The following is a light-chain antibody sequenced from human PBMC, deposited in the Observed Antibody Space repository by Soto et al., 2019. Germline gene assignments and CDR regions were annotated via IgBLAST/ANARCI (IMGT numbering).Light chain of an antibody. J-gene: IGKJ1*01. CDR1: QGIGTW. Sequence: DIQMTQSPSSVSASVGDRVTITCRASQGIGTWLAWYQQKPGKGPNLLIYAASSLESGVPSRFSGSGSGTDFTLTISRLQPEDFATYYCQQADSFPQTFGQGTKVEIK. V-gene: IGKV1-12*01. CDR2: AAS. CDR3: QQADSFPQT.